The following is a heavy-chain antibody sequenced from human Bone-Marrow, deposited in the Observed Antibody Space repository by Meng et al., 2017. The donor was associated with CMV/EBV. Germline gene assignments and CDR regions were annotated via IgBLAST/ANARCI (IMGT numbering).Heavy chain of an antibody. CDR1: GFTFSDYY. V-gene: IGHV3-11*04. J-gene: IGHJ4*02. CDR3: ARKGGSSPTFDC. D-gene: IGHD6-6*01. CDR2: ISNGGSTI. Sequence: LSLTCAASGFTFSDYYMSWIRQAPGKGLECVSYISNGGSTIHYADSVKGRFTISRDNAKNSLYLQMNNLRAEDTAMYYCARKGGSSPTFDCWGQGTLVTVSS.